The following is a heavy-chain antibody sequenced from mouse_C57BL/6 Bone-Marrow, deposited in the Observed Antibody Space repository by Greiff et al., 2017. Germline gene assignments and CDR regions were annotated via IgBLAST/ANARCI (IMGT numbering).Heavy chain of an antibody. V-gene: IGHV1-76*01. D-gene: IGHD2-1*01. CDR3: ARERGNYGLFAY. Sequence: VKLVESGAELVRPGASVKLSCKASGYTFTDYYINWVKQRPGQGLEWIARIYPGSGNTYYNEKFKGKATLTAEKSSSTAYMQLSSLTSEDSAVYFCARERGNYGLFAYWGQGTLVTVSA. CDR2: IYPGSGNT. J-gene: IGHJ3*01. CDR1: GYTFTDYY.